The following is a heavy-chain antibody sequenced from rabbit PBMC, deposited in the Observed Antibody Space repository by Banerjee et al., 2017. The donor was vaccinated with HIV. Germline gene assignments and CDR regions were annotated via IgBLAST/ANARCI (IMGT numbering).Heavy chain of an antibody. Sequence: QSLEESGGDLVKPGASLTLTCTASGFSFSSNYYMCWVRQAPGKGLEWIACIYAGSSGSTYYASWAKGRFTISKTSSTTVTLQMTSLTAADTATYFCARVAYDSSSVAYRGLNLWGQGTLVTVS. J-gene: IGHJ4*01. CDR3: ARVAYDSSSVAYRGLNL. CDR2: IYAGSSGST. D-gene: IGHD1-1*01. V-gene: IGHV1S40*01. CDR1: GFSFSSNYY.